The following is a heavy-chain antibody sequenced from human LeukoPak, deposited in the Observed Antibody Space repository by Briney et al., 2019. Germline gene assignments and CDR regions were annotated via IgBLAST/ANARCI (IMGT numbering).Heavy chain of an antibody. J-gene: IGHJ4*02. D-gene: IGHD6-13*01. CDR1: GFTFSSYG. V-gene: IGHV3-23*01. CDR2: ISGSGGST. Sequence: GGTLRLSCAASGFTFSSYGMSWVRQAPGKGLEWVSAISGSGGSTYYADSVKGRFTISRDNSKNTLYLQTNSLRAEDTAVYYCAKDFWGYSPFWGQGTLVTVSS. CDR3: AKDFWGYSPF.